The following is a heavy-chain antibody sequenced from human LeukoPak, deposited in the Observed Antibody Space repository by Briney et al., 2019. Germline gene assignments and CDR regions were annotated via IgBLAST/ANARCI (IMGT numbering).Heavy chain of an antibody. D-gene: IGHD7-27*01. V-gene: IGHV3-48*03. Sequence: GGSLRLSCAASGFTFSSYEMNWVRQAPGKGLEWVSYISSSGSTICYADSVKGRFTISRDNAKNSLYLQMNSLRAEDTAVYYCARDLPRLGMDGYFDYWGQGTLVTVSS. J-gene: IGHJ4*02. CDR3: ARDLPRLGMDGYFDY. CDR1: GFTFSSYE. CDR2: ISSSGSTI.